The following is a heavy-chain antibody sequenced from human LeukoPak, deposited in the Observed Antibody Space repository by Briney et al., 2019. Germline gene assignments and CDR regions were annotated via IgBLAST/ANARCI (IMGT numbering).Heavy chain of an antibody. CDR3: ARDRWELPYYFDY. CDR1: GYIFTDYY. V-gene: IGHV1-46*01. J-gene: IGHJ4*02. CDR2: LNSSGGST. D-gene: IGHD1-26*01. Sequence: ASVKVSCKTSGYIFTDYYIHWVRQAPGQGLEWMGILNSSGGSTTYAQKFQGRITMTRDASTSTVYTELRSLRSEDTAVYYCARDRWELPYYFDYWGQGTLVTVPS.